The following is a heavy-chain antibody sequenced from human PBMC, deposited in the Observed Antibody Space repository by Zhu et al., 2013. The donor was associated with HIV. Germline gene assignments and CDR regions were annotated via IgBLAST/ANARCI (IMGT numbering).Heavy chain of an antibody. V-gene: IGHV1-46*01. J-gene: IGHJ4*02. CDR3: ARDLRFASKDY. CDR1: GYTFISYY. Sequence: QVQLCSLGLSEEAWGLSEDSCKASGYTFISYYMQWVRQAPGQGLEWMGIIDPSGGTTSYAQKFQGRITMTRDTPTTTVYMEVRSLRSEDTAVYFCARDLRFASKDYWGQGTLVTVSS. D-gene: IGHD3-3*01. CDR2: IDPSGGTT.